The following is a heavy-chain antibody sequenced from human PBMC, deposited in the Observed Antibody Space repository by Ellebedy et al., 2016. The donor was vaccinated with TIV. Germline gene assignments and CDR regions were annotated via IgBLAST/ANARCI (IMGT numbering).Heavy chain of an antibody. J-gene: IGHJ5*02. CDR1: GGSISSYY. Sequence: SETLSLTXAVSGGSISSYYWSWIRQPPGKGLEWIGYIYYSGSTNYNPSLKSRVTISVDTSKNQFSLKLSSVTAADTAVYYCARDWKVAAAGTSWFDPWGQGTLVTVSS. V-gene: IGHV4-59*01. CDR3: ARDWKVAAAGTSWFDP. CDR2: IYYSGST. D-gene: IGHD6-13*01.